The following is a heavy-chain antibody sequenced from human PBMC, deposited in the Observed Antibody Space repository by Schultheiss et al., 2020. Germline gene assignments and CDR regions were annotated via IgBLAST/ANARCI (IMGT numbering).Heavy chain of an antibody. Sequence: SATLSLTCTVSGGSISSGGYYWSWIRQHPGKGLEWIGYIYYSGSTNYNPSLKSRVTISVDTSKNQFSLKLSSVTAADTAVYYCATPGIAAALSPFDYWGQGTLVTGSS. V-gene: IGHV4-31*03. CDR1: GGSISSGGYY. CDR2: IYYSGST. D-gene: IGHD6-13*01. CDR3: ATPGIAAALSPFDY. J-gene: IGHJ4*02.